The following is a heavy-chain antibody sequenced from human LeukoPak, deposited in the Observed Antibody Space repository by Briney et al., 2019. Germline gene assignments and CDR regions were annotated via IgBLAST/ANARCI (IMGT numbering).Heavy chain of an antibody. CDR1: GGSISSCNW. V-gene: IGHV4-4*02. CDR3: ARDLIVDTHYYDSSGYLDY. J-gene: IGHJ4*02. Sequence: SGTLSLTCAVSGGSISSCNWWSWVRQPPGKGLEWIGEIYHSGSTNYNPSLKSRVTISVDKSKNQFSLKLSSVTAADTAVYYCARDLIVDTHYYDSSGYLDYWGQGTLVTVSS. D-gene: IGHD3-22*01. CDR2: IYHSGST.